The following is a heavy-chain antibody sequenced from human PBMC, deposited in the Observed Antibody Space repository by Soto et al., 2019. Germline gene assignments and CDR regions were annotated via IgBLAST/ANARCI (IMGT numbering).Heavy chain of an antibody. D-gene: IGHD2-2*01. V-gene: IGHV3-33*01. Sequence: GGSLRLSCAASGFTFSSYGMHWVRQAPGKGLEWVAVIWYDGSNKYYADSVKGRFTISRDNSKNTLYLQMNSLRAEDTAVYYCARDIVVVPAAPPSGLIYYYYGMDVWGQGTTVTVSS. CDR3: ARDIVVVPAAPPSGLIYYYYGMDV. CDR2: IWYDGSNK. J-gene: IGHJ6*02. CDR1: GFTFSSYG.